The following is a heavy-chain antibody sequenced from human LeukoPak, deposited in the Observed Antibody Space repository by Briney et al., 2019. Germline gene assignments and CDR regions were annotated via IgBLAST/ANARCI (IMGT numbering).Heavy chain of an antibody. V-gene: IGHV3-20*04. CDR1: GFTFDDYG. J-gene: IGHJ3*02. D-gene: IGHD3-10*01. CDR2: INWNGGST. Sequence: PGGSLRLSCAASGFTFDDYGMSWVRQAPGKGLEWVSGINWNGGSTGYADSVKGRFTISRDNAKNSLYLQMNSLRAEDTAVYYCARVAYTYYGSGSYPFDIWGQGTMVTVSS. CDR3: ARVAYTYYGSGSYPFDI.